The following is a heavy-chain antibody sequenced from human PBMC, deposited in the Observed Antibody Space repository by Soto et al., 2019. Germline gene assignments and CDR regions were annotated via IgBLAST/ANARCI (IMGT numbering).Heavy chain of an antibody. CDR2: IYYSGST. CDR1: GGSISSYY. J-gene: IGHJ4*02. Sequence: HSETLSLTCTVSGGSISSYYWSWIRQPPGKGLEWIGYIYYSGSTNYNPSLKSRVTISVDTSKNQFSLKLSSVTAADTAVYYCARVRITMVRGALYYFDYWGQGTLVTVSS. V-gene: IGHV4-59*01. D-gene: IGHD3-10*01. CDR3: ARVRITMVRGALYYFDY.